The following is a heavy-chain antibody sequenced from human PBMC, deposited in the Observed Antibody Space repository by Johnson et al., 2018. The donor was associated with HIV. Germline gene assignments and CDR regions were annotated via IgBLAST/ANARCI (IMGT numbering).Heavy chain of an antibody. CDR2: IRYDGSNQ. Sequence: QVQLVESGGGVVQPGKSLRLSCAASGFTFSSYAMHWVRQAPGQGLEWVAVIRYDGSNQYYADSVTGRFTISRDNSKNTLYLQMNSLRAEDTAVYYCAKTITMIGRFDAFDIWGQGTMVTVSS. CDR1: GFTFSSYA. CDR3: AKTITMIGRFDAFDI. J-gene: IGHJ3*02. V-gene: IGHV3-30*02. D-gene: IGHD3-22*01.